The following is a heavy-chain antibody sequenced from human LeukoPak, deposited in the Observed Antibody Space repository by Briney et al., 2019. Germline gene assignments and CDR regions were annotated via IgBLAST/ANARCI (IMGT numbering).Heavy chain of an antibody. Sequence: SETQSLTCAVYGGPFRGDSWTWIRQPPGKGLEWIGEINHSASTNYNPSLKSRVIMSLDTSKNQLSLNLTSVTAADTAVYYCATEGLAGTGTQWHVFDIWGQGTLVTVSS. CDR3: ATEGLAGTGTQWHVFDI. J-gene: IGHJ3*02. V-gene: IGHV4-34*01. CDR1: GGPFRGDS. D-gene: IGHD6-13*01. CDR2: INHSAST.